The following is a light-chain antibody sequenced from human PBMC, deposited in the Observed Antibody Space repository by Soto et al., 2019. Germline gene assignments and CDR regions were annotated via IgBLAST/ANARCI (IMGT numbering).Light chain of an antibody. V-gene: IGKV3-20*01. CDR3: QQYGSSPRT. CDR2: GAS. CDR1: PSVSSSY. Sequence: EIVLTQSPGTLSLSPGERATLSCRASPSVSSSYLAWYQQKPGQAPRLLIYGASTSATGIPDRFSGSGSGTDFTRTISRLEPEDFAVDYCQQYGSSPRTFGQGTKVEIK. J-gene: IGKJ1*01.